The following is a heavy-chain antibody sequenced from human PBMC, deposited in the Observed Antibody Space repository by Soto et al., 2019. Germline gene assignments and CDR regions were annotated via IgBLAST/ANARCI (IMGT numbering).Heavy chain of an antibody. D-gene: IGHD1-20*01. Sequence: QVQLVQSGAEVKKPGSSMKVSCKASGGTFSSYAISWVRQAPGQGLEWMGGIIPIFGTADYAQKFHGRVTHAADEATRTAYMELSSLRSEDTAVYCCARGITGTVTYYDGLDVWGQGTTVTVSS. CDR3: ARGITGTVTYYDGLDV. CDR1: GGTFSSYA. J-gene: IGHJ6*02. V-gene: IGHV1-69*12. CDR2: IIPIFGTA.